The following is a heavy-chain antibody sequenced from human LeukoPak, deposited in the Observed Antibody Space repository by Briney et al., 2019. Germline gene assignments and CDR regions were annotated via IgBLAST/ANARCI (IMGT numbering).Heavy chain of an antibody. D-gene: IGHD3-10*01. CDR3: ARGFVRFGEIDY. V-gene: IGHV4-59*01. Sequence: PSETLSLTCTVSGGSISSYYWSWIRQPPGEGLEWIGYIYYSGSTNYNPSLKSRVTISVDTSKNQFSLKLSSVTAADTAVYYCARGFVRFGEIDYWGQGTLVTVSS. CDR2: IYYSGST. CDR1: GGSISSYY. J-gene: IGHJ4*02.